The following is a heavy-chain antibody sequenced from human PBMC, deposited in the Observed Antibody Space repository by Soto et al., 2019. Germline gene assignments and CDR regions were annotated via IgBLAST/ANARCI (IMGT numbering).Heavy chain of an antibody. J-gene: IGHJ6*02. V-gene: IGHV4-31*03. Sequence: PSETLSLTFTVFGRPISISSYYWGWIRHPPGKGLEWIGYIYYSGSTYYNPSLKSRVTISVDTSKNQFSLKLSSVTAADTAVYYCAASCVACGGFNYYGMDVWGQGTTVS. CDR1: GRPISISSYY. D-gene: IGHD2-21*01. CDR2: IYYSGST. CDR3: AASCVACGGFNYYGMDV.